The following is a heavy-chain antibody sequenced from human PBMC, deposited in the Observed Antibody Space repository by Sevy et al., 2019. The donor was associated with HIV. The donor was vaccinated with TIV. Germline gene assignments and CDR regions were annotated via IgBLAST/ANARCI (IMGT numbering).Heavy chain of an antibody. J-gene: IGHJ6*02. CDR3: ARDYVLPATIDYYYYGMDV. D-gene: IGHD2-2*01. V-gene: IGHV3-21*01. CDR2: VSSSSSYI. CDR1: GFNVRTYN. Sequence: GGSLRLSCAASGFNVRTYNMNWVRQAPGKGLEWVSSVSSSSSYIYYADSVKGRLTISRDNAKTSLYLQMNSLRAEDTAVYYCARDYVLPATIDYYYYGMDVWGQGTTVTVSS.